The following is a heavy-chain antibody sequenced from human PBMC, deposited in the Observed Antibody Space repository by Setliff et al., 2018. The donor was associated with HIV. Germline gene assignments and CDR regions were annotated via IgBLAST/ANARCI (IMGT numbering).Heavy chain of an antibody. V-gene: IGHV4-61*01. CDR1: GGSISSGSYY. Sequence: PSETLSLTCTVSGGSISSGSYYWSWIRQPPGKGLEWIGEITHSGSTTYDPSLKSRITVSVDTSKNQFSLKLTSVTAADMGVYYCARGRKKTLAVSGTRYFDFWGQGTLVTVSS. D-gene: IGHD6-19*01. CDR3: ARGRKKTLAVSGTRYFDF. CDR2: ITHSGST. J-gene: IGHJ4*02.